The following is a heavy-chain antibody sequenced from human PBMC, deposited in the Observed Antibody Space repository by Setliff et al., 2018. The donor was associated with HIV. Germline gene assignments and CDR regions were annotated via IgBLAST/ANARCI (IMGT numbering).Heavy chain of an antibody. V-gene: IGHV4-59*08. D-gene: IGHD3-10*01. CDR2: INYSGST. J-gene: IGHJ6*03. CDR1: GGSISSYY. Sequence: SETLSLTCTVSGGSISSYYWSWIRQPPGKGLEWIGYINYSGSTNYNPSLQSRVTISVDTSKNQFSLKLSSVTAADTAVYYCASLDGSESPYIYYYYMDVWGKGTAVTVSS. CDR3: ASLDGSESPYIYYYYMDV.